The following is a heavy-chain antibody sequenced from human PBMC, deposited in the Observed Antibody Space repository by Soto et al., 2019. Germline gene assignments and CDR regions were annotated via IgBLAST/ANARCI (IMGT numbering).Heavy chain of an antibody. CDR1: GYTFSSFD. CDR2: ISGSGGGT. Sequence: EVQLWESGGGLVQPGGSLRLSCAVSGYTFSSFDMCWVRQAPGKGLEWVSTISGSGGGTNYADSVEGRFTISRDISTYTVYFQMNSLRAEDTAVYYCAHRTGFDYWGQGALVTVSS. CDR3: AHRTGFDY. V-gene: IGHV3-23*01. J-gene: IGHJ4*02.